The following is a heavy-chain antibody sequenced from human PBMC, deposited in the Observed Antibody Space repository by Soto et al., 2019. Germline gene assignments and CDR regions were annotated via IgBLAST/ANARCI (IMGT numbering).Heavy chain of an antibody. CDR1: GGSLSPYY. D-gene: IGHD1-20*01. CDR3: ARESSGDHNHNWFDP. J-gene: IGHJ5*02. V-gene: IGHV4-59*01. Sequence: QVQLQESGPGLVKPSETLSLTCTVSGGSLSPYYWSWVRQPPGKGLEWIGFIWFTVTTTYNPSLRSRVTMSVDTSKNKLSLALNSVTAADTAVYYCARESSGDHNHNWFDPWGQGTLVTVSA. CDR2: IWFTVTT.